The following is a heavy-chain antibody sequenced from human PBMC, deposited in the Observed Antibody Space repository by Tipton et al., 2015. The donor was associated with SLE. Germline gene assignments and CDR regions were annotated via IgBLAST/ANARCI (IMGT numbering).Heavy chain of an antibody. J-gene: IGHJ4*02. D-gene: IGHD5-12*01. CDR2: IYSSGSA. CDR1: GGSINSGIYS. CDR3: ASLNVVATIANF. V-gene: IGHV4-39*07. Sequence: LRLSCPVSGGSINSGIYSWVWIRQPPGKGLEWIGNIYSSGSAYYNPSLKSRVTISLHTSKNQFSLKLSSVTAADTAVYYCASLNVVATIANFWGQGTLVTVSS.